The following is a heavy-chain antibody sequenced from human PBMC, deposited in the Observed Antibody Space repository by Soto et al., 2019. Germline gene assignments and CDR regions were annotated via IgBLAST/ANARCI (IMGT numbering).Heavy chain of an antibody. D-gene: IGHD3-10*01. V-gene: IGHV1-69*02. Sequence: QVQLVQSGAEVKKPGSSVKVSCKASGGTFSSYTISWVRQAPGQGLEWMGRIIPILGIANHARKFQGRVTITADKSTSTAYMELSSLRSEDTAVYYGARGKKPRLYYFDYWGQGTLVTVSS. CDR3: ARGKKPRLYYFDY. CDR2: IIPILGIA. CDR1: GGTFSSYT. J-gene: IGHJ4*02.